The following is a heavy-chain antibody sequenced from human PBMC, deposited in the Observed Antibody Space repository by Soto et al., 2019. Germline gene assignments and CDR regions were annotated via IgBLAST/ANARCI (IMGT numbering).Heavy chain of an antibody. D-gene: IGHD3-10*01. Sequence: ASVKVSCKASGYTFTSYGISWVRQAPGQGLEWMGWISAYNGNTNYAQKLQGRVTMTTDTSTSTAYMELRSLRSDDTAVYYCARGELLWFGDPQGADYRGQGTLVTVSS. J-gene: IGHJ4*02. V-gene: IGHV1-18*01. CDR2: ISAYNGNT. CDR3: ARGELLWFGDPQGADY. CDR1: GYTFTSYG.